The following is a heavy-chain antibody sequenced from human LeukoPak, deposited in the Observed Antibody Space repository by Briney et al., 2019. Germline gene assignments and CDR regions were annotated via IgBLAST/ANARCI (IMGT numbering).Heavy chain of an antibody. Sequence: AASVKVSCKASGGTFSSYAISWVRQAPGQGLEWMGRIIPILGIANYAQKLQGRVTMTTDTSTSTAYMELRSLRSDDTAVYYCARDRSPYIVVVVAATSAAFDIWGQGTMVTVSS. CDR2: IIPILGIA. CDR1: GGTFSSYA. V-gene: IGHV1-69*04. J-gene: IGHJ3*02. D-gene: IGHD2-15*01. CDR3: ARDRSPYIVVVVAATSAAFDI.